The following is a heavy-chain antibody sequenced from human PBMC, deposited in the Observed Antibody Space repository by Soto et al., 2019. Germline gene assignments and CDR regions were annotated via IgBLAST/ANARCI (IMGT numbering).Heavy chain of an antibody. CDR3: ARDKTLTTVTTSLGY. J-gene: IGHJ4*02. Sequence: VQLVESGGGVVQPGRSLRLSCAASGFTFSSYGMHWVRQAPGKGLEWVAVIWYDGSNKYYADSVKGRFTISRDNSKNTLYLQMNSLRAEDTAVYYCARDKTLTTVTTSLGYWGQGTLVTVSS. CDR1: GFTFSSYG. CDR2: IWYDGSNK. D-gene: IGHD4-17*01. V-gene: IGHV3-33*01.